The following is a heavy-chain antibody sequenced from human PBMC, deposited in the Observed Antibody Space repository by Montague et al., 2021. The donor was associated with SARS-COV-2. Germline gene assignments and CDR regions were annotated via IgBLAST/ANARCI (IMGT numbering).Heavy chain of an antibody. V-gene: IGHV6-1*01. D-gene: IGHD1-26*01. CDR3: ARTSASSDY. CDR1: GDSVCINCVA. Sequence: CAISGDSVCINCVARNWIRQSPSRRLEWLGRTYYRSKWYNDYAVSVKSRITINPDTSKNQISLQLNSVTPEDTAVYYCARTSASSDYWGQGTLVTVSS. CDR2: TYYRSKWYN. J-gene: IGHJ4*02.